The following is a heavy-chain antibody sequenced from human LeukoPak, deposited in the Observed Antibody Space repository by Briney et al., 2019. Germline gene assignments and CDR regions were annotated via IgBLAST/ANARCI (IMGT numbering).Heavy chain of an antibody. Sequence: ASVKVSCKASGYTFTGYYMYWVRQAPGQGLEWMGWINPNSGGTNYAQKFQGRVTMTRDTSISTAYMELSRLRSDDTAVYYCLRGYCSSTSCYNWFDPWGQGTLVTVSS. D-gene: IGHD2-2*01. CDR1: GYTFTGYY. J-gene: IGHJ5*02. CDR3: LRGYCSSTSCYNWFDP. CDR2: INPNSGGT. V-gene: IGHV1-2*02.